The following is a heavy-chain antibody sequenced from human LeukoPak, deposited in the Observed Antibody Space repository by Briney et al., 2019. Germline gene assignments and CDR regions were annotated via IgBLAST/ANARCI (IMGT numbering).Heavy chain of an antibody. V-gene: IGHV4-31*03. D-gene: IGHD1-26*01. CDR1: GGSFTGGGYY. J-gene: IGHJ4*02. Sequence: PSETLSLTCSVSGGSFTGGGYYWSWVRRHPGKGLEWIGFASYSGGTYYNPSLMSRITISVDRSQNQFSLRMRDVTAADTAVYFCATAEWEYFYFDSWGQGALVAVSS. CDR3: ATAEWEYFYFDS. CDR2: ASYSGGT.